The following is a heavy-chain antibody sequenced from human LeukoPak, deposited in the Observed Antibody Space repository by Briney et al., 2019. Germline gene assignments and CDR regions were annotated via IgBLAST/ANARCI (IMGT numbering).Heavy chain of an antibody. CDR2: IYDSGST. D-gene: IGHD2-15*01. V-gene: IGHV4-39*02. CDR1: GGSIRSSYYY. CDR3: ARETQGFLDI. Sequence: PSEALSLTCTVSGGSIRSSYYYWGWIRQPPGKGLEWIGSIYDSGSTYYNPSLKSRVTISVDTSKNQFSLKLNSVTAADTAVYYCARETQGFLDIWGQGTMVTFSS. J-gene: IGHJ3*02.